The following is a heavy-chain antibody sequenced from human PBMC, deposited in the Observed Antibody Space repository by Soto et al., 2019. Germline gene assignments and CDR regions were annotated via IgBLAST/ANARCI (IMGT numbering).Heavy chain of an antibody. D-gene: IGHD1-26*01. J-gene: IGHJ4*02. V-gene: IGHV3-30*18. CDR1: GFTFSSYG. CDR2: ISYDGSNK. Sequence: GGSLRLSXAASGFTFSSYGMHWVRQAPGKGLEWVAVISYDGSNKYYADSVKGRFTISRDNSKNTLYLQMNSLRAEDTAVYYCAKSSSGSYPFDYWGQGTLVTVSS. CDR3: AKSSSGSYPFDY.